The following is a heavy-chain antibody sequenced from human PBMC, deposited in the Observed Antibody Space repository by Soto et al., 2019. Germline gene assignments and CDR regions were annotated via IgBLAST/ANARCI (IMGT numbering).Heavy chain of an antibody. CDR1: GGTFSSYA. V-gene: IGHV1-69*13. CDR3: ARYASARITGTIRYNWFDP. J-gene: IGHJ5*02. D-gene: IGHD1-20*01. CDR2: IIPIFGTA. Sequence: ASVKVSCKASGGTFSSYAISWVRQAPGQGLEWMGGIIPIFGTANYAQKFQGRVTITADESTSTAYMELSSLRSEDTAVYYCARYASARITGTIRYNWFDPWGQGTLVTVSS.